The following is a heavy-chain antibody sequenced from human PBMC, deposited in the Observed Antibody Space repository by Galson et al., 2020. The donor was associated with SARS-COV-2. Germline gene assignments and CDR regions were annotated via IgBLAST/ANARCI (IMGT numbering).Heavy chain of an antibody. V-gene: IGHV3-33*01. J-gene: IGHJ4*02. CDR3: ARGGVADGTRGIDY. D-gene: IGHD6-13*01. CDR1: GFAFSNFG. CDR2: IWPDVTKK. Sequence: GGSLRLSCAASGFAFSNFGMHWVRQAPGKGLEWVATIWPDVTKKYYADSVKGRFTISRDNSKNTLYLQVDSLRAEDTAVYYCARGGVADGTRGIDYWGQGTLVTVSS.